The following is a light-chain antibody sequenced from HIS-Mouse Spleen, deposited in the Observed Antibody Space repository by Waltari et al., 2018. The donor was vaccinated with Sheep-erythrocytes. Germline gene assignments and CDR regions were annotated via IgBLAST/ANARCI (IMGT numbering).Light chain of an antibody. J-gene: IGLJ3*02. Sequence: SYELTQPPSVSVSPGQTARITCSGDALPKKYAYWYQQKSGQAPVLVIYEDSKRPSGLPEGFSGSPSGTMATLTISGAQVEDEADYYCYSTDSSGNHWVFGGGTKLTVL. CDR2: EDS. CDR3: YSTDSSGNHWV. CDR1: ALPKKY. V-gene: IGLV3-10*01.